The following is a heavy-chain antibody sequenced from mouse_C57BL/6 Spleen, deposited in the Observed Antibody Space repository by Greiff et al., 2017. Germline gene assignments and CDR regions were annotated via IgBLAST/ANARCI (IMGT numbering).Heavy chain of an antibody. J-gene: IGHJ3*01. CDR2: IPPTSGST. Sequence: LLQPGAELVKPGASVKFSCKASGFTFTSYWMSWVMQTPGQGLEWFGLIPPTSGSTYYNEKFKSKATLTVDKSSSTAYMQLSSLTSEDSAVYYCARKDYEAYWGQGTLVTVSA. V-gene: IGHV1-64*01. D-gene: IGHD2-4*01. CDR3: ARKDYEAY. CDR1: GFTFTSYW.